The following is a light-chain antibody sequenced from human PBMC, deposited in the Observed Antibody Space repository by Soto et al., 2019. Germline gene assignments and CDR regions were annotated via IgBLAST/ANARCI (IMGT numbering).Light chain of an antibody. CDR2: ATS. CDR1: QSISSY. J-gene: IGKJ5*01. CDR3: QQSYKMPS. V-gene: IGKV1-39*01. Sequence: DIQMTQSPSSLSASVLDRVTITCRASQSISSYLSWCQQKPGKGPTLLIHATSNLQIGVPSRFSGSGSGTEFTLTISSLETEDFGTYYCQQSYKMPSFGQGTRLEIK.